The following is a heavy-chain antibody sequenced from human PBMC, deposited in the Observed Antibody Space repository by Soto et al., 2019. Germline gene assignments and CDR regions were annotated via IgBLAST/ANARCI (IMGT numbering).Heavy chain of an antibody. CDR1: GGSISSYY. J-gene: IGHJ4*02. CDR2: IYYSGST. D-gene: IGHD1-1*01. V-gene: IGHV4-59*01. Sequence: ASETLSLTCTVSGGSISSYYWSWIRQPPGKGLEWIGYIYYSGSTNYNPSLKSRVNKSVDTSKNQFSLKLSSVTAADTAVYYCARATTGTFENVYWGQGTLVTVSS. CDR3: ARATTGTFENVY.